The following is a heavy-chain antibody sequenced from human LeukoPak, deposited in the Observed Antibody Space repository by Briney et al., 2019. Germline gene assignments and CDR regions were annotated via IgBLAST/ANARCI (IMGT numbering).Heavy chain of an antibody. CDR1: GYTFTAYY. V-gene: IGHV1-2*02. J-gene: IGHJ4*02. Sequence: ASVRVSCKAFGYTFTAYYMHWVRQAPGQGLEWMGWINPNSGGTNYAQKFQGRVTMTRDTSISTAYMELSRLRSDDTAVYYCARDLPDSSGYNGLYFDYWGQGTLVTVSS. CDR3: ARDLPDSSGYNGLYFDY. D-gene: IGHD3-22*01. CDR2: INPNSGGT.